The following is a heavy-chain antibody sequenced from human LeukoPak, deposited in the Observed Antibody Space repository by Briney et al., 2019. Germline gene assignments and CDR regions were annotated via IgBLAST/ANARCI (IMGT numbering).Heavy chain of an antibody. J-gene: IGHJ4*02. D-gene: IGHD4-17*01. V-gene: IGHV3-23*01. CDR2: ISGSGDST. Sequence: PGGSLRLSCVASGLTFNNYAMNWVRQAPGKGLERVSGISGSGDSTYYADSVKGRFTISRDNSKNTLYLQLTSLRAEDTAVYYCAKDLYGDYGHDYWGQGTLVTVSS. CDR1: GLTFNNYA. CDR3: AKDLYGDYGHDY.